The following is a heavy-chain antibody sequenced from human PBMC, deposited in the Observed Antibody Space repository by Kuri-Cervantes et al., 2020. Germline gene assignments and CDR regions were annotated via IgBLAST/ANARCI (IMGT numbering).Heavy chain of an antibody. CDR1: GFTFSRYG. V-gene: IGHV3-33*01. CDR3: ARDLIVATIFYHKYGMDV. J-gene: IGHJ6*02. CDR2: IWSDGDNK. D-gene: IGHD5-12*01. Sequence: GESLKISCAASGFTFSRYGMHWVRQAPGKGLDWVAVIWSDGDNKYYVNSETGRFTISRDNSKSTLYLEMNSLRAEDTGIYYCARDLIVATIFYHKYGMDVWGQGATVTVSS.